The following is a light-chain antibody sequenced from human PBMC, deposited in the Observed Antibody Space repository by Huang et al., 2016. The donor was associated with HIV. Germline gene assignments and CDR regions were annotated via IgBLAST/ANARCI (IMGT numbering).Light chain of an antibody. CDR1: QGIDSY. J-gene: IGKJ1*01. CDR3: QQYYTFPWT. V-gene: IGKV1D-8*01. CDR2: AAS. Sequence: VIWMTQSPSLLSASKGDKVTINCRVSQGIDSYFSWYQQKPGKAPELLISAASTLQGGVPSRFNGSGSGTDFTLTISRLQSEDFANYYCQQYYTFPWTFGQGTKVDVK.